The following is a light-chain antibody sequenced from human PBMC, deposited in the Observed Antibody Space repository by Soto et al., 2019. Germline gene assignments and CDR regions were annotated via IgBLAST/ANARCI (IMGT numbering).Light chain of an antibody. CDR3: QHYYSYSEA. CDR1: QTISSW. Sequence: DIQMTQSPSTLSGSVGDRVTITCRASQTISSWLAWYQQKPWKAPKLLIYKASTLKSGVPTRFSGSASGTEFTLTISSLQPDDFATYYCQHYYSYSEAFGQGTKVDIK. CDR2: KAS. V-gene: IGKV1-5*03. J-gene: IGKJ1*01.